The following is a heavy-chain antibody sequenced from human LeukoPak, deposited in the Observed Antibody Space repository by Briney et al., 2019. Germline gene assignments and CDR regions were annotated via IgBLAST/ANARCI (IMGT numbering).Heavy chain of an antibody. CDR1: GDSMSSYY. CDR2: IYYSGNT. V-gene: IGHV4-59*01. CDR3: ARVYYSRSYDYWYFDL. D-gene: IGHD6-13*01. J-gene: IGHJ2*01. Sequence: SETLSLTCTVSGDSMSSYYWTWIRQPPGKGLEWIGYIYYSGNTNYNPSLKSRVTISVDTSKNQFSLKLSSVSAADTAVYYCARVYYSRSYDYWYFDLWGRGTLVTVSS.